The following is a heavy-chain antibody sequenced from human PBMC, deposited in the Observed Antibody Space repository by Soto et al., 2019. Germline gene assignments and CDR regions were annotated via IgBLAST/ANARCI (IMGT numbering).Heavy chain of an antibody. D-gene: IGHD3-22*01. CDR2: ISDSGST. CDR1: GGSISDGYY. J-gene: IGHJ5*02. Sequence: PSETLSLTCTVSGGSISDGYYWSWIRQHPGKGLEWIGSISDSGSTSYNPSLKSRLTISVDTSKNQFSLNLRSVTAADTAVYYCARRDRSGFSYWLDTWAREPWSPSPQ. CDR3: ARRDRSGFSYWLDT. V-gene: IGHV4-31*03.